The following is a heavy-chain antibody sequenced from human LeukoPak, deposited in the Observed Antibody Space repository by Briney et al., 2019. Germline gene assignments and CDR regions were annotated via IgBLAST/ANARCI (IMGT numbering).Heavy chain of an antibody. V-gene: IGHV3-53*01. Sequence: GGSLRLSCAVSGFTVSSNYMSWVRQAPGKGLEWVSVIYSGDSTYYADSVKGRFTISRDNAKNSLYLQMNSQRAEDTAVYYCARETTAGAFDIWGQGTMVTVSS. CDR3: ARETTAGAFDI. CDR2: IYSGDST. J-gene: IGHJ3*02. CDR1: GFTVSSNY. D-gene: IGHD4-17*01.